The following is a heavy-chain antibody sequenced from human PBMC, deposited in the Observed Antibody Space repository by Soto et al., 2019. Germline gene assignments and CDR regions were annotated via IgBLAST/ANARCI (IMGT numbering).Heavy chain of an antibody. CDR2: IDTYGSAT. V-gene: IGHV3-74*01. Sequence: GGSLRLSCAASGFTFSSYWMHWVRQAPGKGLVWVSRIDTYGSATRYADSVKGRFTISRDNAKNTLYLQMNTLRAEDTAVYYCVRDDGTAAAGPYYHYALDVWGQGTTVTVSS. J-gene: IGHJ6*02. D-gene: IGHD6-13*01. CDR3: VRDDGTAAAGPYYHYALDV. CDR1: GFTFSSYW.